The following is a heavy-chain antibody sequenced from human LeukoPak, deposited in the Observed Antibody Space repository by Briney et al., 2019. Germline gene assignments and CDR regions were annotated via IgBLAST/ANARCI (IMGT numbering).Heavy chain of an antibody. J-gene: IGHJ4*02. CDR3: VRDNPRQQGFAY. CDR1: GFTFSSSA. D-gene: IGHD6-13*01. CDR2: ISNNGGYT. V-gene: IGHV3-23*01. Sequence: GGSLRLSCAASGFTFSSSAMSWVRQAPGEGLEWVSAISNNGGYTYYADSVQGRFTISRDNAKNSLYLQMNSLRAEDTAVYYCVRDNPRQQGFAYWGQGTLVTVSS.